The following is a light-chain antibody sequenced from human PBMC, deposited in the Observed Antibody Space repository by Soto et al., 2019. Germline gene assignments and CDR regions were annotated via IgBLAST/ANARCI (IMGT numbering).Light chain of an antibody. V-gene: IGLV2-11*01. Sequence: QSALTQPRSVSGSPGQSVTISCTGTSSDVGRYNFVSWYQQHPGKAPRLIIYDVSKRSSGVPDRFSGSKSGNTASLTISGLQAEDEADYYCCSYAHTFYVFGTGTKLTVL. CDR1: SSDVGRYNF. CDR2: DVS. J-gene: IGLJ1*01. CDR3: CSYAHTFYV.